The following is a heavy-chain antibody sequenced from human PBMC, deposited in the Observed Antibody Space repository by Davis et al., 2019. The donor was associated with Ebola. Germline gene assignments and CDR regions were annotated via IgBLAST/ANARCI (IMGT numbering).Heavy chain of an antibody. CDR1: GFTVSSNH. V-gene: IGHV3-53*05. CDR3: ARGQNGRDRHFDY. J-gene: IGHJ4*02. Sequence: GESLKISCAASGFTVSSNHMSWVRQAPGKGLEWVSVIYDQTTAYADSVRGRFIISRDNSKNTLYLQMNSLRAEDTAVYYCARGQNGRDRHFDYWGQGALVNVSS. CDR2: IYDQTT.